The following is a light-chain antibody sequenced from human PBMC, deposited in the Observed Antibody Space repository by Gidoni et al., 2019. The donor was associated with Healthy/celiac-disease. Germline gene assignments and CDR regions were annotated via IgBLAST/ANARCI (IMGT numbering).Light chain of an antibody. Sequence: EIVMTQSPATLSVSPGERATLSCRASQSVSSILAWYQQKPGQAPRLLIYGASTRATGIPARFSGSGSGTEFTLTISSLQSEDFAVYYCQQYNNWPRAWTFXQXTKVEIK. CDR1: QSVSSI. CDR3: QQYNNWPRAWT. CDR2: GAS. V-gene: IGKV3-15*01. J-gene: IGKJ1*01.